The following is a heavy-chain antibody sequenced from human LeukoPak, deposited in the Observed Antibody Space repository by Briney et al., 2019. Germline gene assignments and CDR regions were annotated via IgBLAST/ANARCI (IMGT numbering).Heavy chain of an antibody. CDR3: ARDVSNYDFWSGYSDY. V-gene: IGHV3-11*04. CDR2: ISSSGSTI. CDR1: GFTFSDYY. J-gene: IGHJ4*02. D-gene: IGHD3-3*01. Sequence: PGGSLRLSCAASGFTFSDYYMSWIRQAPGKGLEWVSYISSSGSTIYYADSEKGRFTISRDNAKNSLYLQMNSLSAEDTAVYYCARDVSNYDFWSGYSDYWGQGTLVTVSS.